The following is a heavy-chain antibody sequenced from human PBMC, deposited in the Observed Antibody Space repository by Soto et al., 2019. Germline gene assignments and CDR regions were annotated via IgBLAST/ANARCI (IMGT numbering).Heavy chain of an antibody. Sequence: ASVKVSCKASGYTFTGYHMHWGRQAPGQGLEWMGWINPNSGGTNYAQKFQGWVTMTRDTSISTAYMELSRLRFDDTAVYYCARATTYYYDSSGYYSLYYGMDVWGQGTTVTVSS. V-gene: IGHV1-2*04. CDR1: GYTFTGYH. D-gene: IGHD3-22*01. CDR2: INPNSGGT. CDR3: ARATTYYYDSSGYYSLYYGMDV. J-gene: IGHJ6*02.